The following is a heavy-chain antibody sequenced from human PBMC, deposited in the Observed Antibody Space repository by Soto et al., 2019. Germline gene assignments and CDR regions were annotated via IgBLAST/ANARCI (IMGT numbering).Heavy chain of an antibody. V-gene: IGHV4-59*08. CDR3: ATRIVSTETFNY. CDR1: GGSLTSYY. Sequence: QVQLQESGPRLVKPSETLSLTCTVSGGSLTSYYWSWIRQPPGKGLEWIGFVYYTGIARHNPSLKMRVTISVDTSTNQFSLKLTSVPASDTAIYYCATRIVSTETFNYWGQGTLVTVSS. D-gene: IGHD5-12*01. CDR2: VYYTGIA. J-gene: IGHJ4*02.